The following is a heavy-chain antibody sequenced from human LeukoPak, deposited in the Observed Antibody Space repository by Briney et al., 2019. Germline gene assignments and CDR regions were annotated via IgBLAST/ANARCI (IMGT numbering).Heavy chain of an antibody. Sequence: ASVKVSCKASGYTLTGYYMHWVRQAPGQGLEWMGWINPNSGGTNYAQKFQGRVTMTRDTSISTAYMELSRLRSDDTAVYYCASGKLLWFGELPQYYYYGMDVWGQGTTVTVSS. V-gene: IGHV1-2*02. CDR1: GYTLTGYY. D-gene: IGHD3-10*01. J-gene: IGHJ6*02. CDR2: INPNSGGT. CDR3: ASGKLLWFGELPQYYYYGMDV.